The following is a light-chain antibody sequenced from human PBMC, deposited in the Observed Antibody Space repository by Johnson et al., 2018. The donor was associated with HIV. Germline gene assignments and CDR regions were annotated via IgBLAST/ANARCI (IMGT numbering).Light chain of an antibody. V-gene: IGLV1-51*02. Sequence: SVLTQPPSVSAAPGQKVTISCSGSSSNIGNNYVSWYQQLPGTAPKLLIYENNKRPSGIPDRFSGSKSGTSATLGITGLQTGDEADYYFGTWDSSLSAGGFVFGTGTKVTVL. CDR1: SSNIGNNY. CDR3: GTWDSSLSAGGFV. J-gene: IGLJ1*01. CDR2: ENN.